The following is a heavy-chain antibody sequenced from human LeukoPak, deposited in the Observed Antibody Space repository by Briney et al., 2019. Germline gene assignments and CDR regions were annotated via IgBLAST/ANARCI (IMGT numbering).Heavy chain of an antibody. CDR3: ATDLGYYDSSGYYYKWFDP. V-gene: IGHV1-24*01. J-gene: IGHJ5*02. Sequence: ASVKVSCKVSGYTLTELSMQWVRQAPGKGLEWMGGFDPEDGETIYAQKFQGRVTMTEDTSTDTAYMELSSLRSEDTAVYYCATDLGYYDSSGYYYKWFDPWGQGTLVTVSS. CDR2: FDPEDGET. CDR1: GYTLTELS. D-gene: IGHD3-22*01.